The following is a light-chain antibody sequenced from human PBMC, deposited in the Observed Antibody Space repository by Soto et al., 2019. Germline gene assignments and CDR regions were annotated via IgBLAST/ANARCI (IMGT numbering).Light chain of an antibody. J-gene: IGKJ4*01. CDR2: ATS. Sequence: EIVLTQSPGTLSLSAGERASLSCRASQSLSSNYVAWYQQKVGQAPRLLIYATSYKASGIPDRFRGSGSGTDFNLTIARLEPEDFAVYYCQQYNNWPPLFGGGTKVEIK. CDR3: QQYNNWPPL. CDR1: QSLSSNY. V-gene: IGKV3-20*01.